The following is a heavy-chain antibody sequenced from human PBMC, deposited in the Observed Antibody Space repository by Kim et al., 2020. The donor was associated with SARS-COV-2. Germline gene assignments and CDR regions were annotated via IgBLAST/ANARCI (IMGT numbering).Heavy chain of an antibody. J-gene: IGHJ3*02. Sequence: SETLSLTCTVSGDSISSYYWSWIRQPPGKGLEWIGYIYYSGSTNYNPALKSRVTISVDTSKNQFSLKLSSVTAADTALYYCARVFPGWELLAAFDIWGQGTMVTVSS. CDR1: GDSISSYY. CDR3: ARVFPGWELLAAFDI. CDR2: IYYSGST. V-gene: IGHV4-59*01. D-gene: IGHD1-26*01.